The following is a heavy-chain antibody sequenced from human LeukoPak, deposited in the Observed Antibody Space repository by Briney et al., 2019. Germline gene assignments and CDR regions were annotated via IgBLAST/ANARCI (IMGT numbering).Heavy chain of an antibody. CDR1: GFTFSSYA. Sequence: PGRSLRLSCAASGFTFSSYAMHWVRQAPGKGLEWAASISYDGSKKYYADSLKGRFTISRDNSKKTLYLQMNSLRAEDTAVYYCAKDGDLYGHADYWGQGTLVTVSS. CDR2: ISYDGSKK. CDR3: AKDGDLYGHADY. D-gene: IGHD4-17*01. V-gene: IGHV3-30-3*01. J-gene: IGHJ4*02.